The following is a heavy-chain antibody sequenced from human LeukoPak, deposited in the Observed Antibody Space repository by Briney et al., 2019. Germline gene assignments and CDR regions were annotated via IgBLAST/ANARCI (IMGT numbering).Heavy chain of an antibody. J-gene: IGHJ4*02. CDR3: ATNDPYDSSGYYLGY. D-gene: IGHD3-22*01. CDR1: GYTFTGYY. Sequence: ASVKVSCKASGYTFTGYYMHWVRQAPGQGLEWMGWINPNSGGTNYAQKFQGRVTMTRDTSISTAYMELSSLRSEDTAVYYCATNDPYDSSGYYLGYWGQGTLVTVSS. CDR2: INPNSGGT. V-gene: IGHV1-2*02.